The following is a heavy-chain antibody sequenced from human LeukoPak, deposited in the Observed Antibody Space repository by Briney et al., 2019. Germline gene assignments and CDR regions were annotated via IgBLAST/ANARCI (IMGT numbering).Heavy chain of an antibody. D-gene: IGHD3-22*01. CDR3: ARDYYDKDDAFDI. Sequence: ASVKVSCKVSGYTLTELSMHWVRQAPGKGLEWMGGFDPEDGETIYAQKFQGRVTMTEDTSTDTAYMELRSLRSDDTAVYYCARDYYDKDDAFDIWGQGTMVTVSS. V-gene: IGHV1-24*01. CDR1: GYTLTELS. CDR2: FDPEDGET. J-gene: IGHJ3*02.